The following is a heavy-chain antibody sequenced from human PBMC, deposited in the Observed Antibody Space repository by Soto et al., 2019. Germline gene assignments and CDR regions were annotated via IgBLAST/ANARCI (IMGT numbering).Heavy chain of an antibody. D-gene: IGHD3-10*01. CDR1: GYSFTSYW. Sequence: PGESLKISCKGSGYSFTSYWIGWVRQMPGKGLEWMGIIYPGDSDTRYSPSFQGQVTISADKSISTAYLQWSSLKASDTAMYYCARIRGEYYGSGTPLPPYYMDVWGKGTTVTVSS. CDR3: ARIRGEYYGSGTPLPPYYMDV. J-gene: IGHJ6*03. CDR2: IYPGDSDT. V-gene: IGHV5-51*01.